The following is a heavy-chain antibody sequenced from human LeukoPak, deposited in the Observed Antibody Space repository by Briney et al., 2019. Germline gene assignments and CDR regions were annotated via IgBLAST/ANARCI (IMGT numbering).Heavy chain of an antibody. J-gene: IGHJ4*02. CDR3: ARATAAGTDIDY. D-gene: IGHD6-13*01. CDR2: IIPIFGTA. Sequence: ASVTVSCEASGGTFSSYAISWVRQAPGQGLEWMGGIIPIFGTANYAQKFQGRVTITADKSTSTAYMELSSLRSEDTAVYYCARATAAGTDIDYWGQGTLVTVSS. V-gene: IGHV1-69*06. CDR1: GGTFSSYA.